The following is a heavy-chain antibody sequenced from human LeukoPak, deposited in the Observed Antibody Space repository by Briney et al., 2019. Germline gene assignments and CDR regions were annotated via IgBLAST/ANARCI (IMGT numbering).Heavy chain of an antibody. CDR1: GNSISSSSYY. D-gene: IGHD5-18*01. CDR3: ARGRSIQLWSRGKYFDY. J-gene: IGHJ4*02. V-gene: IGHV4-39*07. Sequence: PSETLSLTCTVSGNSISSSSYYWVWIGQPPGKGLEWIGEINHSGSTNYNPSLKSRVTISVDTSKNQFSLKLSSVTAADTAVYYCARGRSIQLWSRGKYFDYWGQGTLVTVSS. CDR2: INHSGST.